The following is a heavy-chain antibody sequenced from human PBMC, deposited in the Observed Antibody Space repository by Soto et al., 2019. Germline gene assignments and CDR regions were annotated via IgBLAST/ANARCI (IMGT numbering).Heavy chain of an antibody. CDR2: ISYSGST. J-gene: IGHJ4*01. CDR3: ARLLLSGYYKGDLDY. D-gene: IGHD3-9*01. Sequence: SETLSLTCTVSGDSISNNYWSWIRQSPGKRLEWIGYISYSGSTNYNPSLKSRVTISARTSRNQFSLKLNSVTAADTAVYYCARLLLSGYYKGDLDYWGPGTLVTVSS. CDR1: GDSISNNY. V-gene: IGHV4-59*08.